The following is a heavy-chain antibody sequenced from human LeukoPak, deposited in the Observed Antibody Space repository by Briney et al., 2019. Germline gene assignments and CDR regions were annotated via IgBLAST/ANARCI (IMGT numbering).Heavy chain of an antibody. CDR2: IYYSGST. D-gene: IGHD2-2*01. CDR1: GVSISSYY. Sequence: SETLSLTCTVSGVSISSYYWSWIRQPPGKGLEWIGYIYYSGSTNYNPSLKSRVTISVDTSKNQFSLKLSSVTAADTAVYYCARERRYCSSTSCYRDGFDYWGQGTLVTVSS. CDR3: ARERRYCSSTSCYRDGFDY. J-gene: IGHJ4*02. V-gene: IGHV4-59*01.